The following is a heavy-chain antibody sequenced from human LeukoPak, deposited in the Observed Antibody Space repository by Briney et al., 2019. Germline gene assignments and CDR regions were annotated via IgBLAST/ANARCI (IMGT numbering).Heavy chain of an antibody. V-gene: IGHV1-18*01. J-gene: IGHJ5*02. Sequence: ASLKVSCKASGYTFTSYGISWVRQAPGQGLEWRGWISAYNGNTNYAQKLQGRVTMTTDTSTSTAYMELRSLRSDDTAVYYCAREKEYQLLSGWFDPWGQGTLVTVSS. CDR2: ISAYNGNT. CDR3: AREKEYQLLSGWFDP. D-gene: IGHD2-2*01. CDR1: GYTFTSYG.